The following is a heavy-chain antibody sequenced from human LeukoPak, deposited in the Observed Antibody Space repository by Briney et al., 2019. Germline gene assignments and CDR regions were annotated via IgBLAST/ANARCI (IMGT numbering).Heavy chain of an antibody. CDR3: ARTYDFGRGPPGDAFDN. J-gene: IGHJ3*02. CDR1: GFTFTIFG. V-gene: IGHV3-48*01. Sequence: GSLRLSCAASGFTFTIFGMNWVRQAPGKGPEWVSYIDARSGITYYADSVQGRFTISRDNAKESVFLQMNRLRVDDTAVYYCARTYDFGRGPPGDAFDNWGQGTTVTVSS. CDR2: IDARSGIT. D-gene: IGHD3-3*01.